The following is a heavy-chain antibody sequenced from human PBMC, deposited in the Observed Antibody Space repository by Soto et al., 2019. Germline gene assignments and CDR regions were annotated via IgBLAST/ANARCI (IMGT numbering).Heavy chain of an antibody. D-gene: IGHD5-12*01. J-gene: IGHJ4*02. CDR3: ARGEGMATDY. V-gene: IGHV3-48*02. CDR2: ISSSSSTI. Sequence: EVQLVESGGGLVQPGGSLRLSCAASGFTFSSYSMNWVRQAPGKGLEWVSYISSSSSTIYYADSVKGRFTISRDNAKNSRYLQMNRLRDEDTAVYYCARGEGMATDYWGQRTLVTVSS. CDR1: GFTFSSYS.